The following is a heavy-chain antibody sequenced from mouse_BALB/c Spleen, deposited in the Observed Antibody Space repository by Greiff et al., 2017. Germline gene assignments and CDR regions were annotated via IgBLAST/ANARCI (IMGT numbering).Heavy chain of an antibody. CDR2: INPGSGGT. D-gene: IGHD4-1*01. CDR3: ARSNWDDFDY. CDR1: GYAFTNYL. Sequence: VQGVESGAELVRPGTSVKVSCKASGYAFTNYLIEWVKQRPGQGLEWIGVINPGSGGTNYNEKFKGKATLTADKSSSTAYMQLSSLTSDDSAVYFCARSNWDDFDYWGQGTTLTVSS. J-gene: IGHJ2*01. V-gene: IGHV1-54*01.